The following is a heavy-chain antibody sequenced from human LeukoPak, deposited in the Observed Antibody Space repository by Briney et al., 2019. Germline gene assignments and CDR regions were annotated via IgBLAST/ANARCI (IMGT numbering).Heavy chain of an antibody. CDR1: GYTFTSYY. Sequence: ASVKVSCKASGYTFTSYYMHWVRQAPGQGLEWMGWINPNSGGTNYAQKFQGRVTMTRDTSISTAYMELSRLRSDDTAVYYCARPRRGYSGYDFDYWGQGTLVTVSS. D-gene: IGHD5-12*01. J-gene: IGHJ4*02. CDR2: INPNSGGT. CDR3: ARPRRGYSGYDFDY. V-gene: IGHV1-2*02.